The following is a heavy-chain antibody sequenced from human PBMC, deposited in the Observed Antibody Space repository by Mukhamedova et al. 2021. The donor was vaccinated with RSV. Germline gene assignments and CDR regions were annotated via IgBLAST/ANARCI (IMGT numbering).Heavy chain of an antibody. V-gene: IGHV3-30*03. Sequence: FYGDSVKGRFTISKDNSKNTLYLQMNSLRLEDTAVYYCARDLPAWACDYLGQGTLVTVSS. J-gene: IGHJ4*02. D-gene: IGHD7-27*01. CDR3: ARDLPAWACDY.